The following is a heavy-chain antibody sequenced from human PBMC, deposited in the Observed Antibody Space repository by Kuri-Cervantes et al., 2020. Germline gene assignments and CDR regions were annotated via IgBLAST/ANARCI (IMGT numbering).Heavy chain of an antibody. CDR1: GFTFSTYS. CDR3: ARDPGSGSYFGYYYYYMDV. D-gene: IGHD1-26*01. J-gene: IGHJ6*03. CDR2: ISSSRSTI. V-gene: IGHV3-48*01. Sequence: GGSLRPSWAASGFTFSTYSMHWVRQAPGEGLEWVSYISSSRSTIYYADSVKGRFTISRDNAKNSLYLQMNSLRAEDTAVYYCARDPGSGSYFGYYYYYMDVWGKGTTVTVSS.